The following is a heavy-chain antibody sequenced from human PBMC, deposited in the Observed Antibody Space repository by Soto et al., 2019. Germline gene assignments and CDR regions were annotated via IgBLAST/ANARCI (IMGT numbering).Heavy chain of an antibody. V-gene: IGHV4-31*03. CDR2: VYYSGAT. CDR1: GDSMGSGGHY. Sequence: QVHLQESGPGLVRPSETLSLTCIVTGDSMGSGGHYYNWIRQLPGKGLEWIGYVYYSGATHYNPSLGARALISRDPSKNQFSLGLISVPAGNTAVYFCTRGKDLEPTVWGYWGQGTQVTVSS. CDR3: TRGKDLEPTVWGY. D-gene: IGHD3-3*01. J-gene: IGHJ4*02.